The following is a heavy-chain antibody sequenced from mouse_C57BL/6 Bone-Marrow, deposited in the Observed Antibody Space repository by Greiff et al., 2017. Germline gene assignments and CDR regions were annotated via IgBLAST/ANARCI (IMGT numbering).Heavy chain of an antibody. V-gene: IGHV5-2*01. CDR1: DYEFPSHD. Sequence: EVMLVESGGGLVQPGESLKLSCESNDYEFPSHDMSWVRKTPEKRLELVAAINSDGGSTYYPDTMERRFILSRDNTKKTPYLQMSSLRSEDTALYYCERRRVTRYLYAMDYWGQGTSVTVSS. CDR3: ERRRVTRYLYAMDY. CDR2: INSDGGST. J-gene: IGHJ4*01. D-gene: IGHD2-5*01.